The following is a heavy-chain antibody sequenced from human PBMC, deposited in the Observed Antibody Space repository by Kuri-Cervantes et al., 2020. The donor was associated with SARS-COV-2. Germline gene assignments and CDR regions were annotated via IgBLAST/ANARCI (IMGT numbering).Heavy chain of an antibody. V-gene: IGHV3-21*04. CDR3: ARDLGGVSGPFDY. CDR1: GFTFSSYS. CDR2: ISSTSSYI. D-gene: IGHD3-16*01. Sequence: GGSLRLSCAASGFTFSSYSLNWVRQAPGKGLEWVSSISSTSSYIYYADSVKGRFTISRDNSKNTVYLQMNSLRAEDTAAYYCARDLGGVSGPFDYWGQGTLVTVSS. J-gene: IGHJ4*02.